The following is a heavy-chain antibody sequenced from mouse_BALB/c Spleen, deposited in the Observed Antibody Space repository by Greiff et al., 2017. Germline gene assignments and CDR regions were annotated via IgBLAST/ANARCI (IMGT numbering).Heavy chain of an antibody. Sequence: EVKLVESGGDLVKPGGSLKLSCAASGFTFSSYGMSWVRQTPDKRLEWVATISSGGSYTYYPDSVKGRFTISRDNAKNTLYLQMSSLKSEDTAMYYCARGEVGGVDYWGQGTTLTVSS. D-gene: IGHD1-1*02. CDR2: ISSGGSYT. V-gene: IGHV5-6*01. CDR3: ARGEVGGVDY. J-gene: IGHJ2*01. CDR1: GFTFSSYG.